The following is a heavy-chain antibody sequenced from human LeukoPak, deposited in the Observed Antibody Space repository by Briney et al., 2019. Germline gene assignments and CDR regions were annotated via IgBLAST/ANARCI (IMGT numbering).Heavy chain of an antibody. Sequence: SETLSLTCTVSGGSIRSYYWSWIRQPPGKGLEWIGYIYHSGSTYYNPSLKSRVTISVDRSKNQFSLKLSSVTAADTAVYYCARDSSSWFYGMDVWGQGTTVTVSS. CDR1: GGSIRSYY. CDR3: ARDSSSWFYGMDV. J-gene: IGHJ6*02. CDR2: IYHSGST. D-gene: IGHD6-13*01. V-gene: IGHV4-30-2*01.